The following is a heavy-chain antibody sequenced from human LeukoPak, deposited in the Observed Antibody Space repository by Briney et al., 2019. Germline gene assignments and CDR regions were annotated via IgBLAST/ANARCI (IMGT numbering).Heavy chain of an antibody. D-gene: IGHD1-26*01. J-gene: IGHJ6*02. V-gene: IGHV1-69*04. Sequence: SVKVSCKASGGTFSSYAISWVRQAPGQGLEWMGRIIPILGIANYAQKFQGRVTITADKSTSTAYMELSSLRSEDTAVYYCARARSLVGAIIDYYYGMDVWGQGTTVTVSS. CDR2: IIPILGIA. CDR3: ARARSLVGAIIDYYYGMDV. CDR1: GGTFSSYA.